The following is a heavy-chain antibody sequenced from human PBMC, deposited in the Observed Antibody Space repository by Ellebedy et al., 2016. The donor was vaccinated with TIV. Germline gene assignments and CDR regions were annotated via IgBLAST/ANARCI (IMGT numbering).Heavy chain of an antibody. J-gene: IGHJ4*02. CDR3: ARGGSESDY. Sequence: PGGSLRLSCAASGFTFSNYWMPWVRQAPGKGLAWVANIQVDGSDRNYVSSVKGRFTISRDNAKNSLYLQMNSLRDEDTAVYYCARGGSESDYWGQGTLVTVSS. CDR2: IQVDGSDR. V-gene: IGHV3-7*01. D-gene: IGHD1-26*01. CDR1: GFTFSNYW.